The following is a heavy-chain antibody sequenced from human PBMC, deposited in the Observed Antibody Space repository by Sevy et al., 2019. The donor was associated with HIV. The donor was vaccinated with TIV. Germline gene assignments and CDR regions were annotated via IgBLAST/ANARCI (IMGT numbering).Heavy chain of an antibody. CDR3: AKDGDSCGSNYYYGMDV. Sequence: AGSLRLSCAASGFTFSTHGMHWVRQAPGKALEWVAVVTYDGSNQYYADSVKGRFTISRDNSKNTLYLQMNSQRAEDTAVYYCAKDGDSCGSNYYYGMDVWGQGTTVTVSS. CDR2: VTYDGSNQ. J-gene: IGHJ6*02. V-gene: IGHV3-30*18. CDR1: GFTFSTHG. D-gene: IGHD5-18*01.